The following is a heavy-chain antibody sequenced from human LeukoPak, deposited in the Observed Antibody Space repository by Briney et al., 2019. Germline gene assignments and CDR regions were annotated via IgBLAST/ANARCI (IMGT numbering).Heavy chain of an antibody. Sequence: VGSLRLSCAASGFTFSSYGMDWVRQAPGKGLEWVSYISPSSSTIYYADSGKGRFTISRDNAKNSLYLQMNSLRAEDTAVYYCAREHTPFGSGCTAAYWGQGTLVTVSS. CDR1: GFTFSSYG. J-gene: IGHJ4*02. D-gene: IGHD6-19*01. V-gene: IGHV3-48*01. CDR3: AREHTPFGSGCTAAY. CDR2: ISPSSSTI.